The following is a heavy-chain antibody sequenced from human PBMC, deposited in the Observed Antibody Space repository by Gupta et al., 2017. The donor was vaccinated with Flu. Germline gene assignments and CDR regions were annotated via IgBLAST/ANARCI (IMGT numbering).Heavy chain of an antibody. CDR3: ARGSELLEWLSTHYYYYYYMDV. D-gene: IGHD3-3*01. CDR2: ISSSGSTI. Sequence: WVSYISSSGSTIYYADSVKGRFTISRDNAKNSLYLQMNSLRAEDTAVYYCARGSELLEWLSTHYYYYYYMDVWGKGTTVTVSS. J-gene: IGHJ6*03. V-gene: IGHV3-48*03.